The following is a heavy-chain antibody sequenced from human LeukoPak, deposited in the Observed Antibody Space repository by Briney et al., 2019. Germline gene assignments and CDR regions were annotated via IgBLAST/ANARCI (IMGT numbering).Heavy chain of an antibody. D-gene: IGHD2-2*01. CDR1: GGSISSYY. CDR2: IYYSGST. V-gene: IGHV4-59*01. CDR3: ARAIGEYCSSTSCYWSGYNWFDP. Sequence: SETLSLTCTVSGGSISSYYWSWIRQPPGKGLEWIGYIYYSGSTNYDPSLKSRVTISVDTSKNQFSLKLSSVTAADTAVYYCARAIGEYCSSTSCYWSGYNWFDPWGQGTLVTVSS. J-gene: IGHJ5*02.